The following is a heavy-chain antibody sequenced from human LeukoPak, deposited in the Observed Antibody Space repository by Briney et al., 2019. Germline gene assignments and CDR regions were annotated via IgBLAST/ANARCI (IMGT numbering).Heavy chain of an antibody. Sequence: KTSETLSLTCTVSGGSISSGCYYWSWIRQHPGKGLEWIGYTHYSGSTYYNPSLKSRITISLDTSKNQFSLKLISVTAADTAVYYCARDRDHYFFDYWGQGTLVTVSS. CDR1: GGSISSGCYY. CDR3: ARDRDHYFFDY. J-gene: IGHJ4*02. CDR2: THYSGST. D-gene: IGHD1-14*01. V-gene: IGHV4-31*03.